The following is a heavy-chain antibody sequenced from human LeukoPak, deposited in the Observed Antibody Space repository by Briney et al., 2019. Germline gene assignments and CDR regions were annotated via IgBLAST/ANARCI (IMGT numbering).Heavy chain of an antibody. CDR2: IYDRGRT. J-gene: IGHJ3*02. V-gene: IGHV4-30-2*01. CDR3: ARGYGDNSGAFDI. Sequence: SEALSLTCTVSGGSILVAAYSWSWIRQPPGKGLERLGYIYDRGRTYYNPCLKSRVTISLDSSKNQFSLKLSSVTAAHTAVYFCARGYGDNSGAFDIWGQGTLVTVSS. CDR1: GGSILVAAYS. D-gene: IGHD4-23*01.